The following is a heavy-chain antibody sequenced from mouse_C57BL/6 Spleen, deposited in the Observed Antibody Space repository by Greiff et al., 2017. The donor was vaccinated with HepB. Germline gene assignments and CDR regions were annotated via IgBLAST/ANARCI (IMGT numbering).Heavy chain of an antibody. CDR3: ARKKRGPWFAY. J-gene: IGHJ3*01. D-gene: IGHD4-1*01. CDR1: GFTFSSYG. Sequence: EVQRVESGGDLVKPGGSLKLSCAASGFTFSSYGMSWVRQTPDKRLEWVATISSGGSYTYYPDSVKGRFTISRDNAKNTLYLQMSSLKSEDTAMYYCARKKRGPWFAYWGQGTLVTVSA. V-gene: IGHV5-6*01. CDR2: ISSGGSYT.